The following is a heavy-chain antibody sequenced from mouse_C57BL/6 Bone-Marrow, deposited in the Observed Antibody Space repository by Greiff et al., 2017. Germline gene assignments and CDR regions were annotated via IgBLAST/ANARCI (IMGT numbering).Heavy chain of an antibody. Sequence: QVQLQQPGAELVKPGASVKLSCKASGYTFTSYWMQWVKQRPGQGLEWIGEIDPSDSYTNYNQKFKGKATLTVDTSSSTAYMQRSSLTSEDSAVYYCASNDYDDAMDYWGQGTSVTVSS. J-gene: IGHJ4*01. D-gene: IGHD2-4*01. CDR2: IDPSDSYT. CDR3: ASNDYDDAMDY. V-gene: IGHV1-50*01. CDR1: GYTFTSYW.